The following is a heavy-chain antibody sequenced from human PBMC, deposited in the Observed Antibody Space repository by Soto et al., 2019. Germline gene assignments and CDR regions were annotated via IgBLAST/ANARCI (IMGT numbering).Heavy chain of an antibody. CDR1: GFTFNSYA. CDR2: ISGSGGST. V-gene: IGHV3-23*01. J-gene: IGHJ4*02. Sequence: CSPRLCSAASGFTFNSYAMSGVRKAPGKGLEWVSAISGSGGSTYYADSVKGRFTISRDNSKNTLYLQMNSLRAEDTAVYYCAKGGGGYCSGGSCVPGDYWGQGTLVTVSS. CDR3: AKGGGGYCSGGSCVPGDY. D-gene: IGHD2-15*01.